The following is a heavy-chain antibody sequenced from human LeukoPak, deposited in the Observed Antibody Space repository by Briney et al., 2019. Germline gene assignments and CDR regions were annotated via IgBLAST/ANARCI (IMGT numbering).Heavy chain of an antibody. D-gene: IGHD6-13*01. Sequence: PGGPLRLSCAASGFTFSSYAMHWVRQAPGKGLEWVAVISYDGSNKYYADSVKGRFTISRDNSKNTLYLQMNSLRAEDTAVYYCARAYFPIATTSYFDYWGQGTLVTVSS. CDR2: ISYDGSNK. V-gene: IGHV3-30*04. CDR1: GFTFSSYA. CDR3: ARAYFPIATTSYFDY. J-gene: IGHJ4*02.